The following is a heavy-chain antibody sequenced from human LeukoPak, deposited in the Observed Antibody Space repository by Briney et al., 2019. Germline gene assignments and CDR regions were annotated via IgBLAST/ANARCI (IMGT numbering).Heavy chain of an antibody. D-gene: IGHD6-6*01. V-gene: IGHV3-11*01. CDR3: ARVGEYSSKSWFDP. CDR2: ISSSGSTI. Sequence: GGSLRLSCAASGFTFSDYYMSWIRQAPGKGLEWVSYISSSGSTIYYADSVKGRFTISRDNAKNSLYLQMNSLRAEDTAVYYCARVGEYSSKSWFDPWGQGTLVTVSS. J-gene: IGHJ5*02. CDR1: GFTFSDYY.